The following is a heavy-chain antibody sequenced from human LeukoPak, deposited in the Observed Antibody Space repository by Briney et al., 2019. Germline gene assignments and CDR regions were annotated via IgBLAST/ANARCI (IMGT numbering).Heavy chain of an antibody. Sequence: GGSLRLSCAASGFTFSSYWMHWVRQAPGKGLVWVSRINSDGSSTNYADSVKGRFTISRDNAKNTLYLQMNSLRADDTAVYYCARLEGVYYFDYWGQGTLVTVSS. V-gene: IGHV3-74*01. CDR3: ARLEGVYYFDY. CDR2: INSDGSST. D-gene: IGHD6-13*01. J-gene: IGHJ4*02. CDR1: GFTFSSYW.